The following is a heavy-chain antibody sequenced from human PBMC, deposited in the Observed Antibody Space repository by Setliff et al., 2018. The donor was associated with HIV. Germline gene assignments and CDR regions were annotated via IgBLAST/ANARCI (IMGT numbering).Heavy chain of an antibody. V-gene: IGHV3-21*01. D-gene: IGHD3-22*01. CDR2: ISYSTGY. CDR1: GFTFSSYT. CDR3: AKGDSFVFSYVYPDY. Sequence: PGGSLRLSCAASGFTFSSYTMNWVRQAPGKGLEWVSSISYSTGYKYADSVKGRFTISRDNTKNSLYLQMNSLRAEDTAVYYCAKGDSFVFSYVYPDYWGPGTLVTVSS. J-gene: IGHJ4*02.